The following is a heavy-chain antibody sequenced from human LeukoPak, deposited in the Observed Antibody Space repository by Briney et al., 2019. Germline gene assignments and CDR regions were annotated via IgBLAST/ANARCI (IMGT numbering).Heavy chain of an antibody. V-gene: IGHV1-2*02. Sequence: ASVKVSCKASGYTFTGYYMHWVRQAPGQGLEWMGWINPNSGGTNYAQKFQGRVTMTRDTSISTAYMELSRLRSDDTAVYYCARVHYDSRGYWVWAAFDIWGQGTMVTVSS. D-gene: IGHD3-22*01. CDR2: INPNSGGT. CDR1: GYTFTGYY. J-gene: IGHJ3*02. CDR3: ARVHYDSRGYWVWAAFDI.